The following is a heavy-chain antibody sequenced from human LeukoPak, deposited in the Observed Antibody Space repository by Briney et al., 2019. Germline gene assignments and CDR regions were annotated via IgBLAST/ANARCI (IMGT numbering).Heavy chain of an antibody. CDR1: GGSISSGGYY. V-gene: IGHV4-31*03. J-gene: IGHJ4*02. D-gene: IGHD3-22*01. CDR2: IYYSGST. Sequence: PSQTLSLTCTVSGGSISSGGYYWSWIRQHPGKGLEWIGYIYYSGSTYYNPSLKSRATISVDTSKNQFSLKLSSVTAADTAVYYCASQILHPITMILDWGQGTLVTVSS. CDR3: ASQILHPITMILD.